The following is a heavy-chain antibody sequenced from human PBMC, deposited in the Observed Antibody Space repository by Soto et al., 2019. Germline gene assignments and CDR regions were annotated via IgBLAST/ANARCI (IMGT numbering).Heavy chain of an antibody. J-gene: IGHJ5*02. Sequence: SVKVSCKASGYTFTGYDMHWVRQAPGQGLEWMGGSNPIFGGANYAQKFQGRVTITADESTSTAYMELSGLRSEDTAVYYCARTRVGASWFDPWGQGTLVTVSS. CDR1: GYTFTGYD. CDR3: ARTRVGASWFDP. V-gene: IGHV1-69*13. D-gene: IGHD1-26*01. CDR2: SNPIFGGA.